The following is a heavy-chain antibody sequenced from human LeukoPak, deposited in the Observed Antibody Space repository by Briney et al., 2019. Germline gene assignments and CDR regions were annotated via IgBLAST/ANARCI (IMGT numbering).Heavy chain of an antibody. J-gene: IGHJ4*02. CDR3: ARDASFDYGDYGLVDY. D-gene: IGHD4-17*01. CDR2: ISSSSSYI. Sequence: PGGSLRLSCAASGFTFSSYSMNWVRQAPGKGLEWVASISSSSSYIYYADSVKGRFTISRDNAKNSPYLQMNSLRAEDTAVYYCARDASFDYGDYGLVDYWGQGTLVTVSS. CDR1: GFTFSSYS. V-gene: IGHV3-21*01.